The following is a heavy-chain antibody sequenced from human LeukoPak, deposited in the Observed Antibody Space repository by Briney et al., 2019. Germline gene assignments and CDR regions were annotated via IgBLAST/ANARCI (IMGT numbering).Heavy chain of an antibody. V-gene: IGHV3-73*01. J-gene: IGHJ1*01. CDR3: TTPSVEEYFQH. Sequence: GGSLRLSCAASGFTFSGSAMHWVRQASGKGLEWVGRIRSKANSYATAYAASVEGRFTISRDDSKNTAYLQMNSLKTEDTAVYYCTTPSVEEYFQHWGQGTLVTVSS. CDR2: IRSKANSYAT. CDR1: GFTFSGSA. D-gene: IGHD6-19*01.